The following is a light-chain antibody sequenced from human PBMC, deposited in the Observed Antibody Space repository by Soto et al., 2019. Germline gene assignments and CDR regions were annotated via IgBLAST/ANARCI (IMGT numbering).Light chain of an antibody. CDR2: DVT. V-gene: IGLV2-11*01. CDR3: WSYSCGHSYDYV. CDR1: GSDVGGYNY. J-gene: IGLJ1*01. Sequence: QSVLTQPRSVSGSPGQSVTISCTGTGSDVGGYNYVSWYQQHPGKAPKPMIHDVTKRPSGVPDRFSGSKSGYTASLTISGLEAEDEADYYCWSYSCGHSYDYVFAPGTQVTV.